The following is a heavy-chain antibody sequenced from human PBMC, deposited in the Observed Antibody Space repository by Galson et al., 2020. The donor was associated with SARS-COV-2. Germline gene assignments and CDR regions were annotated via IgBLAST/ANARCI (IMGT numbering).Heavy chain of an antibody. CDR2: INTANGNT. V-gene: IGHV1-3*04. D-gene: IGHD2-2*01. CDR3: ARGRGGYCSATSCYSAPFFNYYYYMDV. J-gene: IGHJ6*03. CDR1: GYTFTSYV. Sequence: ASVKVSCKASGYTFTSYVIHWVRQAPGQGLEWMGWINTANGNTVFSQNFLARVTFSRDTSASTVYMELTSLTSEDTAIYYCARGRGGYCSATSCYSAPFFNYYYYMDVWGKGTTVAVSS.